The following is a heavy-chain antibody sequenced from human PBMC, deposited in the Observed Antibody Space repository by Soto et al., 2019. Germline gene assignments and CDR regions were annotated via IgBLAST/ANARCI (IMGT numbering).Heavy chain of an antibody. Sequence: SGGSLRLSCAASGFSVSSNYMSWVRQAPWKGLEWVSIFYSAGSTYYADSVKGRFSISRDNSKNTLYLQMDSLRAEDTAVYYCASLFDGNSKHFQHWGKGTQVTV. J-gene: IGHJ1*01. CDR1: GFSVSSNY. V-gene: IGHV3-66*01. CDR3: ASLFDGNSKHFQH. CDR2: FYSAGST. D-gene: IGHD4-4*01.